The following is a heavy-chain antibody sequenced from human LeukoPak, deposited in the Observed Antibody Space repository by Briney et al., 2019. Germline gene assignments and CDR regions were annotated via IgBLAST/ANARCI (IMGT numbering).Heavy chain of an antibody. CDR1: GGSISSGGYY. J-gene: IGHJ3*02. Sequence: SETLSLTCTVSGGSISSGGYYWSWIRQHPGKGLEWIGYIYYSGSTYYNPSLKSRVTISVDTSKNQFSLKLSSVTAADTAVYYCARVPHRDYYDTLRGAFDIWGQGTMVTVSS. D-gene: IGHD3-22*01. CDR2: IYYSGST. CDR3: ARVPHRDYYDTLRGAFDI. V-gene: IGHV4-31*03.